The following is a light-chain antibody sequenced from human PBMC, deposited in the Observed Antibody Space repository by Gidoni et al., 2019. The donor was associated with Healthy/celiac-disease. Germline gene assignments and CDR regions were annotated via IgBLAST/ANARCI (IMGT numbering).Light chain of an antibody. CDR1: QSISNW. Sequence: DIQMTQSPSTLSASVGDRVTITCRASQSISNWLAWYQQKPGKAPKLLIYKASSLESGVPSRFSGSGSGTEFTLTISSLQPEDFATYYCQHYNSYSSSCGQGTKLEIK. J-gene: IGKJ2*04. CDR2: KAS. V-gene: IGKV1-5*03. CDR3: QHYNSYSSS.